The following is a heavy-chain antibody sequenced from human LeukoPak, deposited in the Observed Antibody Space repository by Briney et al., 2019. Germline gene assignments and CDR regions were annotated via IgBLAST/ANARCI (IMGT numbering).Heavy chain of an antibody. V-gene: IGHV4-39*01. D-gene: IGHD6-6*01. CDR2: IYYSGST. J-gene: IGHJ4*02. CDR1: GGSISSSSYY. CDR3: ARTYSSSSPYYFDY. Sequence: PSETLSLTCTVSGGSISSSSYYWGWIRQPPGKGLEWIGSIYYSGSTYYNPSLKSRVTISVDTSKNHFSLKLSSVTAADTAVYYCARTYSSSSPYYFDYWGQGTLVTVSS.